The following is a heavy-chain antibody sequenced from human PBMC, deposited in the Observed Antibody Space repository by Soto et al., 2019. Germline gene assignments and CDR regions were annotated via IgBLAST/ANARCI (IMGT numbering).Heavy chain of an antibody. V-gene: IGHV3-30-3*01. CDR2: ISYDGSDK. J-gene: IGHJ4*02. D-gene: IGHD3-22*01. CDR3: ARDQYDSSGYYYGGFDY. CDR1: GFTFSSYA. Sequence: GGSLRLSCAASGFTFSSYAMHWVRQAPGKGLEWVALISYDGSDKDYADSVKGRFTISRDNSRNTLFLQMNSLRAEDTAVYYCARDQYDSSGYYYGGFDYWGQGTLVTVSS.